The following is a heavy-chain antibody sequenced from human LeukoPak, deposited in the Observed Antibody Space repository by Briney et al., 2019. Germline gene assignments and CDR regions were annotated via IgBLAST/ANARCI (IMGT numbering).Heavy chain of an antibody. V-gene: IGHV4-59*01. D-gene: IGHD4-11*01. CDR1: GGSINSYY. Sequence: SETLSLTCTVSGGSINSYYWSWIRQPPGKGLEWIGYVSDTGSTNYNPSLKSRVTISVDTSKIQFYLKLTSVTAADTAVYYCARTTTTFDDWGHGTLVTVSS. CDR2: VSDTGST. CDR3: ARTTTTFDD. J-gene: IGHJ4*01.